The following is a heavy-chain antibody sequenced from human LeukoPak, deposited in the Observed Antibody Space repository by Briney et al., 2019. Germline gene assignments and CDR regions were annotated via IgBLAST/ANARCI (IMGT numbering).Heavy chain of an antibody. J-gene: IGHJ3*02. Sequence: SQTLSLTCAISGDSVSNNNYAWNWIRQSPSRGLEWLGRSYYKSQWHNDYARSVMSRISADPDTSKNQFSLHLSSVAADDTAVYYCARVMGGQDDSNTYRPFDSWGQGAMVNGYS. D-gene: IGHD2/OR15-2a*01. CDR1: GDSVSNNNYA. V-gene: IGHV6-1*01. CDR2: SYYKSQWHN. CDR3: ARVMGGQDDSNTYRPFDS.